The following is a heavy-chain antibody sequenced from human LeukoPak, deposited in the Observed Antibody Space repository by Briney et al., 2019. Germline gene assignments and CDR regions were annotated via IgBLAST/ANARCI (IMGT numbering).Heavy chain of an antibody. CDR1: GFTFDDYA. Sequence: GGSLRLSCAASGFTFDDYAMHWVRQAPGKGLVWVSRINPDGSGTSHADSVKGRFTISRDNAKNTLYLQMNSLRAEDTAVYYCARDSGSGSYSGYWGLGTLVTVSS. CDR2: INPDGSGT. D-gene: IGHD3-10*01. V-gene: IGHV3-74*01. CDR3: ARDSGSGSYSGY. J-gene: IGHJ4*02.